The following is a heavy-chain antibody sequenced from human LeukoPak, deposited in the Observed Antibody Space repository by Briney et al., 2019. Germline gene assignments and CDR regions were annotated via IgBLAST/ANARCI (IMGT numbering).Heavy chain of an antibody. V-gene: IGHV3-7*01. J-gene: IGHJ3*01. CDR2: INQDGSTK. D-gene: IGHD1-26*01. CDR1: GFSFGSYW. Sequence: PGGSLRLSCAASGFSFGSYWMNWVRQAPGKGLEWVANINQDGSTKNYVDSVKGRFTISRDNAKNSLYLQVDSLRAEDTAVYYCARDRSGTYLGDAFDVWGQGTMVTVSS. CDR3: ARDRSGTYLGDAFDV.